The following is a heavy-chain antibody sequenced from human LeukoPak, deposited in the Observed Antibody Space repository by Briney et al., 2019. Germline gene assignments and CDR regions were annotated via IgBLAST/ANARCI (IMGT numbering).Heavy chain of an antibody. V-gene: IGHV3-48*03. CDR3: ARAYSGYDY. CDR1: GFTFSSYE. J-gene: IGHJ4*02. D-gene: IGHD5-12*01. Sequence: PGGSLRLSCAASGFTFSSYEMNWVRQAPGKGLEWVSYISSSGSTIYYADSVKGRFTISRDNAKNTLFLQMNSLRVEDTAVYYCARAYSGYDYWGQGTLVTVSS. CDR2: ISSSGSTI.